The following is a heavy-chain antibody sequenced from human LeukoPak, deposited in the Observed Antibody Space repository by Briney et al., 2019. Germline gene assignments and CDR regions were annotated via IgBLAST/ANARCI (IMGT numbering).Heavy chain of an antibody. V-gene: IGHV3-23*01. D-gene: IGHD7-27*01. CDR1: GFTFSSYG. Sequence: GGSLRLSCAASGFTFSSYGMSWVRQAPGKGLEWVSAISGSGGSTYYADSVKGRFTISRDNSNNTLYLQMNSLRAEDTAVYYCAKGGPSRVTGYFDYWGQGTLVTVSS. CDR2: ISGSGGST. J-gene: IGHJ4*02. CDR3: AKGGPSRVTGYFDY.